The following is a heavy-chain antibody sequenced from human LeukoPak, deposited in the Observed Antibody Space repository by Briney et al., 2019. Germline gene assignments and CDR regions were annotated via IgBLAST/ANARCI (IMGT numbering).Heavy chain of an antibody. CDR1: GFTFSNAW. J-gene: IGHJ6*02. Sequence: RAGGSLRLSCAASGFTFSNAWMSWVRQAPGKGLEWVGRIKSKTNGGTTDYAAPVKGRFTISRDDSKNTLYLQMNSLKTEDTAVYYCTTAETYSSSWPAYYYYGMDVWGQGTTVTVSS. CDR3: TTAETYSSSWPAYYYYGMDV. D-gene: IGHD6-13*01. V-gene: IGHV3-15*01. CDR2: IKSKTNGGTT.